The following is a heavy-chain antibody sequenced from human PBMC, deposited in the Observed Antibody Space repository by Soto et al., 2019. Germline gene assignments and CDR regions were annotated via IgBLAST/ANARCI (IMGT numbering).Heavy chain of an antibody. CDR3: AKESYYGSGSYYNPYYFDY. J-gene: IGHJ4*02. Sequence: SETLSLTCAVYGGSFSGYYWSWIRQPPGKGLEWIGEINHSGSTNYNPSLKSRVTISVDTSKNQFSLKLSSVTAADTAVYYCAKESYYGSGSYYNPYYFDYWGQGTLVTVSS. V-gene: IGHV4-34*01. CDR1: GGSFSGYY. D-gene: IGHD3-10*01. CDR2: INHSGST.